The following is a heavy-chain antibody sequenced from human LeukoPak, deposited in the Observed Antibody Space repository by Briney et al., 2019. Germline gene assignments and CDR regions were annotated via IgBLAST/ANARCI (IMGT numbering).Heavy chain of an antibody. J-gene: IGHJ4*02. CDR1: GFTFSSYW. Sequence: GGSLRLSCAASGFTFSSYWMSWVRQAPGKGLEWVANIKQDGSDTYYVDSVKGRFTISRDNSKNSLYLQMNSLRAEDTAFYHCARDRMFDSSGYQAHDYWGQGTLVTVSS. V-gene: IGHV3-7*03. CDR3: ARDRMFDSSGYQAHDY. D-gene: IGHD3-22*01. CDR2: IKQDGSDT.